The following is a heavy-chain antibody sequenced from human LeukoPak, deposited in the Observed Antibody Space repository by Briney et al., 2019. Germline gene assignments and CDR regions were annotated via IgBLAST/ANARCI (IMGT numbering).Heavy chain of an antibody. CDR2: ISAYNGNT. CDR1: GYTFTSYG. Sequence: ASVKVSCKASGYTFTSYGISWVRQAPGQGLEWMGWISAYNGNTNYAQKLQGRVTMTTDTSTSTAYMELRSLRSDDTAVYYCARERAGYCSGGSCYFSWPSDYWGQETLVTVSS. D-gene: IGHD2-15*01. V-gene: IGHV1-18*01. CDR3: ARERAGYCSGGSCYFSWPSDY. J-gene: IGHJ4*02.